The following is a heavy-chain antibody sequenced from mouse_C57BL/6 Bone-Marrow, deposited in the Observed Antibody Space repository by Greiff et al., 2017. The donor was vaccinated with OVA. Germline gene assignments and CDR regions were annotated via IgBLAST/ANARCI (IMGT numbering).Heavy chain of an antibody. J-gene: IGHJ1*03. D-gene: IGHD1-1*01. V-gene: IGHV5-6*01. Sequence: EVQLVESGGDLVKPGGSLKLSCAASGFTFSSYGMSWVRQTPDKRLEWVATISSGGSYTYYPDSVKGRFTISRDNAKNTLYLQMSSLKSEDTAMYYCARDRGYYGSSPHWYFDVWGTGTTVTVSS. CDR3: ARDRGYYGSSPHWYFDV. CDR1: GFTFSSYG. CDR2: ISSGGSYT.